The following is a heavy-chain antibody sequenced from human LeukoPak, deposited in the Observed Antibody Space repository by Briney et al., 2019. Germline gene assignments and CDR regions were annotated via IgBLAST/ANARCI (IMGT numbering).Heavy chain of an antibody. J-gene: IGHJ6*03. CDR1: GFDFSKYE. Sequence: PGGSLRLSCAASGFDFSKYEMNWVRQAPGEGLEWIAYIRVRAGNIYYGDSAEGRFTISRDEAKNSLYLQMNSLRAEDTAVYYCAKSVGSYYYYYMDVWGKGTTVTVSS. D-gene: IGHD1-26*01. CDR2: IRVRAGNI. V-gene: IGHV3-48*03. CDR3: AKSVGSYYYYYMDV.